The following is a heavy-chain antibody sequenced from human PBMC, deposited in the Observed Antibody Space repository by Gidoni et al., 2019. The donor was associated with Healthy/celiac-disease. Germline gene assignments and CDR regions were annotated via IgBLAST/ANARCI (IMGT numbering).Heavy chain of an antibody. Sequence: EVQLVESGGGLVPPGGSLRICCAASGFTFSRYWMSWVLQDPGKGLEWGANIKQDGIEKYYVDSVKGRFTISRDNAKNALYLQMNSLRAEDTAVYYCARSARGFDYWGQGTLVTVSS. D-gene: IGHD6-6*01. CDR3: ARSARGFDY. CDR1: GFTFSRYW. CDR2: IKQDGIEK. V-gene: IGHV3-7*01. J-gene: IGHJ4*02.